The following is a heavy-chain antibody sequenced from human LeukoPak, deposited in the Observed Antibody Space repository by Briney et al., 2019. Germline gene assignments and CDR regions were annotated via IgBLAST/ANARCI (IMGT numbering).Heavy chain of an antibody. CDR1: GYTFTGYY. D-gene: IGHD2-2*01. CDR3: ARGAVPAASTFDY. Sequence: ASVKVSCKASGYTFTGYYMHWVRQAPGQGLEWMGWINPNSGGTNYAQKFQGRVTMTRDTSISTAYMELSRLRSDDTAVYYCARGAVPAASTFDYWGQGTLVTVSS. J-gene: IGHJ4*02. V-gene: IGHV1-2*02. CDR2: INPNSGGT.